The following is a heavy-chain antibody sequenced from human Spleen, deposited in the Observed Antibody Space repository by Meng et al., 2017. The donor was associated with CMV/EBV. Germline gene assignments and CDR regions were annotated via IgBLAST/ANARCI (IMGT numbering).Heavy chain of an antibody. J-gene: IGHJ4*02. CDR1: GGSVSSGSYY. D-gene: IGHD1-26*01. CDR2: INHSGST. Sequence: SETLSLTCTVSGGSVSSGSYYWSWIRQPPGKGLEWIGEINHSGSTNYNPSLKSRVTISVDTSKNQFSLKLSSVTAADTAVYYYAREVWELHRQTAYLDYWGQGTLVTVSS. V-gene: IGHV4-39*07. CDR3: AREVWELHRQTAYLDY.